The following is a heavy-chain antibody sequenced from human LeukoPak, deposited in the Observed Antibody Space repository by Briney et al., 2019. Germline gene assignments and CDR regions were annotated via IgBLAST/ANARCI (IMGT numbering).Heavy chain of an antibody. CDR3: ARLLTTVTTGYYFDY. CDR2: FYYTGST. Sequence: PSETLSLTCTVSGGSISSRSCYWGWIRQPPGKGLEWIGSFYYTGSTLYNPSLKSRVTISADTSKNQFSLTLSSVTAADTAVYYCARLLTTVTTGYYFDYWGQGALVTVSS. V-gene: IGHV4-39*01. D-gene: IGHD4-17*01. CDR1: GGSISSRSCY. J-gene: IGHJ4*02.